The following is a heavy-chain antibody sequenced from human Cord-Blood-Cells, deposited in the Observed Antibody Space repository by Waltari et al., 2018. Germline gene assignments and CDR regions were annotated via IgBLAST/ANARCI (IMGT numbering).Heavy chain of an antibody. CDR2: ISYDGSNK. V-gene: IGHV3-30-3*01. D-gene: IGHD3-10*01. J-gene: IGHJ4*02. CDR1: GFTFSSYA. CDR3: ARDFSFGELNY. Sequence: QVQLVESGGGVVQPGRSLRLSCAASGFTFSSYAMHWVRQAPGKGLEWVAVISYDGSNKYYADSVKGRFTISRDNSKNPLYLQMNSLRAEDTAVYYCARDFSFGELNYWGQGTLVTVSS.